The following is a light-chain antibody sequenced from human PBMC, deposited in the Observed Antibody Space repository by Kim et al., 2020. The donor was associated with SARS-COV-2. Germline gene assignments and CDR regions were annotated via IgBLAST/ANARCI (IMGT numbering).Light chain of an antibody. V-gene: IGKV4-1*01. J-gene: IGKJ4*01. CDR3: QQSHTTPLT. CDR1: QSVLDDSNKKNY. Sequence: DFVMTQSPDSLAVSLGERATINCKSSQSVLDDSNKKNYLSWYQQKAGQPPRLLIYWASTRESGVPDRFGGSGSRTDFTLTISSLQAEDVAVYYCQQSHTTPLTFGGGTKVDIK. CDR2: WAS.